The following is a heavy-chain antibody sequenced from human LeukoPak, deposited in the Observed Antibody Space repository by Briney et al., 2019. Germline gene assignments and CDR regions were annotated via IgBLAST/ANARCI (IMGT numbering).Heavy chain of an antibody. Sequence: QAGGSLRLSCAASRFIFSSYAMHWVRQAPGKGLEWVAVLSYDGSDKYYADSVKGRFTISRDNSRNTLYLQMNSLRAEDTAVYYCARGRAAAVSSLYYYYYYMDVWGKGTTVTISS. V-gene: IGHV3-30*14. CDR2: LSYDGSDK. J-gene: IGHJ6*03. CDR1: RFIFSSYA. D-gene: IGHD6-13*01. CDR3: ARGRAAAVSSLYYYYYYMDV.